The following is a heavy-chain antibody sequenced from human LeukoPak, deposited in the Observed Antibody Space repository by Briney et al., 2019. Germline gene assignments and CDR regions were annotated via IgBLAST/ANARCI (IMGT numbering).Heavy chain of an antibody. CDR2: TYYRSKWYN. CDR1: GDSVSSNSAA. J-gene: IGHJ1*01. CDR3: ARGIAVAGKSGYFQH. V-gene: IGHV6-1*01. D-gene: IGHD6-19*01. Sequence: SQTLSLTCVISGDSVSSNSAAWNWISQSPSIGLDWLGSTYYRSKWYNDYAVSVKIRITINPDTSKNQFSLQLNSVTPEDTAVYYCARGIAVAGKSGYFQHWGQGTLVTVSS.